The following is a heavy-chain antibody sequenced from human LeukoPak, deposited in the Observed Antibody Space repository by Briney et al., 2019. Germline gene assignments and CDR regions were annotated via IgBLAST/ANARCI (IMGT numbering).Heavy chain of an antibody. Sequence: GGSLRLSCSGSGFTFSIYAIHWVRQAQGKGPEYVSVISSSGDKTYYADSVKGRFTISRDNSKNTVSLQMSSLRPEDTAMYYCVKDLYKGDTSTWYYFDYWGQGTLVTVSS. J-gene: IGHJ4*02. CDR1: GFTFSIYA. CDR3: VKDLYKGDTSTWYYFDY. CDR2: ISSSGDKT. V-gene: IGHV3-64D*06. D-gene: IGHD6-13*01.